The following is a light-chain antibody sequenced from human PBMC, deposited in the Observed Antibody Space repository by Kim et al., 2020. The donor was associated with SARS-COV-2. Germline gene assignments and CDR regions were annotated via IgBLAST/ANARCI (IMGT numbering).Light chain of an antibody. J-gene: IGKJ1*01. Sequence: DIQMTQSPSTLSASVGDKVTITCRASQSIDSWLAWYQQKPGKVPKLLIYKASSLQSGVPSRFSGSGFGTEFTLTISSLQPDDFATYYCQQYNGYSGTFGQGTKVDIK. V-gene: IGKV1-5*03. CDR3: QQYNGYSGT. CDR2: KAS. CDR1: QSIDSW.